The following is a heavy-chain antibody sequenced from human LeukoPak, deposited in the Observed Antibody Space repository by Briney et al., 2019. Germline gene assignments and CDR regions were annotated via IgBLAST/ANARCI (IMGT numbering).Heavy chain of an antibody. Sequence: ASVTVSCTASGYTSTSYYMHWVRQAPGQGLEWMGIINPSGGSTSYAQKFQGRVTMTRDTSTSTVYMELSSLRSEDTAVYYCARDWSSGGSCYIDYWGQGTLVTVSS. V-gene: IGHV1-46*01. CDR1: GYTSTSYY. D-gene: IGHD2-15*01. CDR2: INPSGGST. J-gene: IGHJ4*02. CDR3: ARDWSSGGSCYIDY.